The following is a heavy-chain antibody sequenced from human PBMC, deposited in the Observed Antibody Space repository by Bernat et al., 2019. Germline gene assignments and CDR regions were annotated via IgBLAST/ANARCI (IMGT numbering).Heavy chain of an antibody. CDR2: IYSGGST. V-gene: IGHV3-53*01. CDR1: GFTVSSNY. Sequence: EVQLVESGGGLIQPGGSLRLSCAASGFTVSSNYMSWVRQAPGKGLEWVSVIYSGGSTYYADSVKGRFTMSRENSKNTLYLQMNSLRAEDTAVYYCARAVQSLYYYYGMDVWGQGTTVTGSS. CDR3: ARAVQSLYYYYGMDV. J-gene: IGHJ6*02. D-gene: IGHD6-6*01.